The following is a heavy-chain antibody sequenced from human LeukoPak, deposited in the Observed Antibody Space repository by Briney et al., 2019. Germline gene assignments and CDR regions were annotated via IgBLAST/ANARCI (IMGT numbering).Heavy chain of an antibody. CDR1: GYTLTELS. J-gene: IGHJ5*02. CDR3: ARGLITARFNWFDP. D-gene: IGHD6-6*01. Sequence: ASVKVSCKVSGYTLTELSMHWVRRAPGKGHEWMGGFDPEDGETIYAQKFQGRVTITTDESTSTAYMELSSLRSEDTAVYYCARGLITARFNWFDPWGQGTRVTVSS. CDR2: FDPEDGET. V-gene: IGHV1-24*01.